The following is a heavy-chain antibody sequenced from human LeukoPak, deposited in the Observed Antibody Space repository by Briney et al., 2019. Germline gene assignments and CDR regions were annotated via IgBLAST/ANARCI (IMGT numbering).Heavy chain of an antibody. CDR2: ISYDGSNK. CDR3: ARDQAVAGLWDYYYYMDV. D-gene: IGHD6-19*01. V-gene: IGHV3-30-3*01. CDR1: GFTFSSYA. Sequence: GGSLRLSCAASGFTFSSYAMHWVRQAPGKGLEWVAVISYDGSNKYYADSVKGRFTISRDNSKNTLYLQMNSLRAEDTAVYYCARDQAVAGLWDYYYYMDVWGKGTTVTVSS. J-gene: IGHJ6*03.